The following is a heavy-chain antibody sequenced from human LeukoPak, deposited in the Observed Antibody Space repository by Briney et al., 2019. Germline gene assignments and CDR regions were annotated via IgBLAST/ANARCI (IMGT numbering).Heavy chain of an antibody. J-gene: IGHJ4*02. V-gene: IGHV3-48*01. D-gene: IGHD5-12*01. Sequence: GGSLRLSCAASEFSFSIYSMNWVRQAPGKGLEWVSYIRSSSSSIYYADSVKGRFAISRDNAKNSLYLQMNSLRAEDTAIYYCARETGYDSYFDSWGQGTLVSVSS. CDR1: EFSFSIYS. CDR2: IRSSSSSI. CDR3: ARETGYDSYFDS.